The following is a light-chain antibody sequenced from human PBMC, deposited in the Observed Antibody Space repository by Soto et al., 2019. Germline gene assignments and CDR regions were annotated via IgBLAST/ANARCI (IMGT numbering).Light chain of an antibody. CDR2: EVS. CDR3: SSYAGSNTDVV. Sequence: QSALTQPPSVSGSPGQSVTLSCTGTSSDVGGYGYVSWYQQHPGKVPKLMIYEVSKRTSGVPDRFSGSKSGNTASLTVSGVKAEDEADYYCSSYAGSNTDVVFGGGTKLTVL. V-gene: IGLV2-8*01. J-gene: IGLJ2*01. CDR1: SSDVGGYGY.